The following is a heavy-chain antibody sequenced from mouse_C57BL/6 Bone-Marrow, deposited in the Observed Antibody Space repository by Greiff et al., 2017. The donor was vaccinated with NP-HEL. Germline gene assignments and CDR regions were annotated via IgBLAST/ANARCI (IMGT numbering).Heavy chain of an antibody. CDR3: ARLLFLNYFDY. CDR2: ISGGGGNT. D-gene: IGHD2-1*01. V-gene: IGHV5-9*01. J-gene: IGHJ2*01. Sequence: EVKLVESGGGLVKPGGSLKLSCAASGFTFSSYTMSWVRQTPEKRLEWVATISGGGGNTYYPDSVKGRVTISRDNAKNTLYLQMSSLRSEDTALYYCARLLFLNYFDYWGQGTTLTVSS. CDR1: GFTFSSYT.